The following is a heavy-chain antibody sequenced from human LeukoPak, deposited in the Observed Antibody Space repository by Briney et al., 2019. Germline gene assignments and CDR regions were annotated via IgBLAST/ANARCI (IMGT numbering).Heavy chain of an antibody. V-gene: IGHV3-30*02. CDR1: GFTFSRNA. D-gene: IGHD2/OR15-2a*01. Sequence: GGSLRLSCAASGFTFSRNAIHWVRQGPGKGLEWVSYIAHHGSNKYADSVKGRFTISRDNSKRTLYLQMNSLRAEDTAVYYCTRDWRNMAFDYWGQGTLVTVSS. CDR2: IAHHGSNK. J-gene: IGHJ4*02. CDR3: TRDWRNMAFDY.